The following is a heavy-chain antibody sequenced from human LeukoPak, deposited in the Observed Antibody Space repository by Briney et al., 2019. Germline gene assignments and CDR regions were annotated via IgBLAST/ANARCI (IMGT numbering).Heavy chain of an antibody. J-gene: IGHJ6*03. CDR2: IYYSGST. CDR1: GGSISSYY. D-gene: IGHD6-19*01. CDR3: ARVAVAGTGYYYYYMDV. V-gene: IGHV4-59*01. Sequence: PSETLSPTCTVSGGSISSYYWSWIRQPPGKGLEWIGYIYYSGSTNYNPSLKSRVTISVDTSENQFSLKLSSVTAADTAVYYCARVAVAGTGYYYYYMDVWGKGTTVTVSS.